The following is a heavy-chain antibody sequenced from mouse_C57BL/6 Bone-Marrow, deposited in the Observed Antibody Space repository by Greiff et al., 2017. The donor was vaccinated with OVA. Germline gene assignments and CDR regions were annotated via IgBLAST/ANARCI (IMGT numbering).Heavy chain of an antibody. V-gene: IGHV1-42*01. CDR3: ARRYYGPFAY. CDR1: GYSFTGYY. CDR2: INPSTGGT. Sequence: VQLKESGPELVKPGASVKISCKASGYSFTGYYMNWVKQSPEKSLEWIGEINPSTGGTTYNQKFKAKATLTVDKSSSTAYMQLKSLTSEDSAVYYCARRYYGPFAYWGQGTLVTVSA. D-gene: IGHD1-2*01. J-gene: IGHJ3*01.